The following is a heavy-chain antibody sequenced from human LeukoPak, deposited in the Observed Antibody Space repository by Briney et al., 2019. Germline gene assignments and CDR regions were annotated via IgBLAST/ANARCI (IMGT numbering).Heavy chain of an antibody. CDR3: ASGSYYFDY. CDR2: IYYSGST. J-gene: IGHJ4*02. V-gene: IGHV4-59*08. CDR1: GGSIRSYY. Sequence: SVTLSLTCTVSGGSIRSYYWSWIRQPPGKGLEWIGYIYYSGSTKYNPSLKSRATISVDTSKNQFYLKLNSVTAADTAVYYCASGSYYFDYWGQGTLVTVSS. D-gene: IGHD1-26*01.